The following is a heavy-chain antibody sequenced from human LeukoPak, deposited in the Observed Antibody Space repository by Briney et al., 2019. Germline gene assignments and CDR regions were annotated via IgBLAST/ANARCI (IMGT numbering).Heavy chain of an antibody. Sequence: GGSLRLSCAASGFTFSSYGMHWVRQAPGKGLEWVAVISYDGSNKYYADSVKGRFTISRDNSKNTLYLQMNSLRAEDTAVYYCAKVRKGAVAGLGVGFDYWGQGTLVTVSS. D-gene: IGHD6-19*01. V-gene: IGHV3-30*18. J-gene: IGHJ4*02. CDR1: GFTFSSYG. CDR3: AKVRKGAVAGLGVGFDY. CDR2: ISYDGSNK.